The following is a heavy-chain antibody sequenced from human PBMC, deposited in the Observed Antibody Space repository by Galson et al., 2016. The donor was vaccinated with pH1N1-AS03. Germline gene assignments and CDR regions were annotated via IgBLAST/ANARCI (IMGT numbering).Heavy chain of an antibody. Sequence: SLRLSCAASGFTFNTYWMHWVRQAPGKGLEWVANIKQDGSEKYYVDSVKGRFTISRDNAKNSLYLQMNSLRAEDTAVYYCARDSRYCRSTSCRGDAFDIWGQGTMVTVSS. D-gene: IGHD2-2*01. CDR3: ARDSRYCRSTSCRGDAFDI. J-gene: IGHJ3*02. V-gene: IGHV3-7*03. CDR2: IKQDGSEK. CDR1: GFTFNTYW.